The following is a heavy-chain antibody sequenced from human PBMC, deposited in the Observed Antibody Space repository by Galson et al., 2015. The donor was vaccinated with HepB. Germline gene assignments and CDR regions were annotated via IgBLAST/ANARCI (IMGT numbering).Heavy chain of an antibody. V-gene: IGHV3-30-3*01. CDR1: GFTFSSYA. CDR2: ISYDGSNK. CDR3: ASELGWAYSGGYYGWFDP. J-gene: IGHJ5*02. D-gene: IGHD1-26*01. Sequence: SLRLSCAASGFTFSSYAMHWVRQAPGKGLEWVAVISYDGSNKYYADSVKGRFTISRDNSKNTLYLQMNSLRAEDTAVYYCASELGWAYSGGYYGWFDPWGQGTLVTVSS.